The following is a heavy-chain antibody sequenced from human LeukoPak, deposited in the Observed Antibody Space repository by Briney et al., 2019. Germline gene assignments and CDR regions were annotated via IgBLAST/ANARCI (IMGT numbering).Heavy chain of an antibody. J-gene: IGHJ2*01. CDR3: ARGVLGPYYFDL. CDR2: IHYTGAT. V-gene: IGHV4-34*01. Sequence: SETLSLTCAVYGGSFRGYYWSWIRQPPGKGLEWIGEIHYTGATNYKPSLKSRVTISGDPSKNQVSLWVSSVTAADTAVYYCARGVLGPYYFDLWGRGTLVTVSS. D-gene: IGHD7-27*01. CDR1: GGSFRGYY.